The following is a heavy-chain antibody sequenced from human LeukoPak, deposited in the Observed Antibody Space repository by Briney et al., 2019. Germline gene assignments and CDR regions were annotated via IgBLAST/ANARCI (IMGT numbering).Heavy chain of an antibody. V-gene: IGHV1-8*01. CDR3: ARGRGAGPSMIVGRRFDP. CDR1: GYTFTSYD. D-gene: IGHD3-22*01. Sequence: ASVKVSCKASGYTFTSYDINWLRQATGQGLEWMGWMNPNSGNTGYAQKFQGRVTMTRNTSISTAYMELSSLRSEDTAVYYCARGRGAGPSMIVGRRFDPWGQGTLVTVSS. J-gene: IGHJ5*02. CDR2: MNPNSGNT.